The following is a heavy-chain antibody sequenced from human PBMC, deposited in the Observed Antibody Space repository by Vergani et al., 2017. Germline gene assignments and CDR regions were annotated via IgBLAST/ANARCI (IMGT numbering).Heavy chain of an antibody. D-gene: IGHD3-10*01. Sequence: QVQLVQSGAEVKKPGSSVKVSCKASGGTFSSYAISWVRQAPGQGLEWMGGIIPNFGTANYAQKFQGRVTITADESTSTAYMELSSLRSEDTAVYYCAREGSYYGSGSYYNGSLFDPWGQGTLVTVSS. CDR1: GGTFSSYA. CDR3: AREGSYYGSGSYYNGSLFDP. CDR2: IIPNFGTA. J-gene: IGHJ5*02. V-gene: IGHV1-69*01.